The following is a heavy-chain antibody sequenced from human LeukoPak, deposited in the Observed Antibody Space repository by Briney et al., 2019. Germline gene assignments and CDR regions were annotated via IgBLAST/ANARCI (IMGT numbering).Heavy chain of an antibody. CDR1: GYTLTSYG. D-gene: IGHD2-2*02. Sequence: ASVKVSCKASGYTLTSYGISWVRQAPGQGLEWMGWISAYNGNTNYAQKLQGRVTMTTDTSTSTAYMELRSLRSEDTAVYYCASPGKVPAAIHDAFDIWGQGTMVTVSS. CDR3: ASPGKVPAAIHDAFDI. V-gene: IGHV1-18*01. J-gene: IGHJ3*02. CDR2: ISAYNGNT.